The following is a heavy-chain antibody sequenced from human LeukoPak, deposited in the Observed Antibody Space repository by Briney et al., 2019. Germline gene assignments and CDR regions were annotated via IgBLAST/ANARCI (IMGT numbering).Heavy chain of an antibody. CDR2: IYSGGST. V-gene: IGHV3-66*01. Sequence: GGSLRLSCAASGFTVRSNYMNWVRQAPGKGLEWVSIIYSGGSTYYADSVKGRFTISRDNSKNTLYLQMNSLRAEDTAVYYCARATQIAPNLFDPWGQGTLVTVSS. CDR1: GFTVRSNY. D-gene: IGHD2-21*01. J-gene: IGHJ5*02. CDR3: ARATQIAPNLFDP.